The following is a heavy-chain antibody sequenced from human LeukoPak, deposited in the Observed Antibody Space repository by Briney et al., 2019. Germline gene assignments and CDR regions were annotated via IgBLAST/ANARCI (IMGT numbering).Heavy chain of an antibody. CDR2: ISYDGSNK. D-gene: IGHD5-18*01. J-gene: IGHJ4*02. CDR3: AKDADTAMVGPFDY. Sequence: GGSLRLSCEASGFTFSNFAMHWVRQAPGKGLEWVALISYDGSNKYYADFVKGRFTISRDNSKDTLYLQMNSLRAEDTAVYYCAKDADTAMVGPFDYWGQGTLVTVSS. V-gene: IGHV3-30-3*01. CDR1: GFTFSNFA.